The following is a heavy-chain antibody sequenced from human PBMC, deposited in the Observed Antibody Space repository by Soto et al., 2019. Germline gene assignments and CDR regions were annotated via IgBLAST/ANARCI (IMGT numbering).Heavy chain of an antibody. V-gene: IGHV1-18*01. CDR3: ARAGIGYWNYAAGGMDV. D-gene: IGHD1-7*01. CDR1: GYTFTSYG. J-gene: IGHJ6*02. CDR2: ISAYNGNT. Sequence: QVQLVQSGAEVKKPGASVKVSCKASGYTFTSYGISWVRQAPGQGLEWMGWISAYNGNTNYAQKLQGRVTMTTDTSTSTAFMELRSLRSDDTAVYYCARAGIGYWNYAAGGMDVWGQGTTVTVSS.